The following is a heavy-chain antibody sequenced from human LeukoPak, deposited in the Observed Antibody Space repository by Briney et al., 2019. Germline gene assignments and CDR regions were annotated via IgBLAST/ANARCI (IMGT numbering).Heavy chain of an antibody. J-gene: IGHJ5*02. D-gene: IGHD3-3*01. Sequence: ASVKVSCKVSGYTLTELSMHWVRQAPGKGLEGMGCFDPEDGETIYAQKFQGRVTMTEDTSTDTAYMELSSLRSEDTAVYYCATFTHRRDSGLQVTIFGPTGFDPWGQGTLVTVSS. CDR1: GYTLTELS. CDR2: FDPEDGET. CDR3: ATFTHRRDSGLQVTIFGPTGFDP. V-gene: IGHV1-24*01.